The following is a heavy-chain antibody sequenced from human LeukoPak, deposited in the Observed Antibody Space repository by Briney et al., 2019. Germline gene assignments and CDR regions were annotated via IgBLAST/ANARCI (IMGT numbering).Heavy chain of an antibody. V-gene: IGHV2-26*01. CDR3: ARIETRITMVRGVIRWFDP. J-gene: IGHJ5*02. D-gene: IGHD3-10*01. CDR2: IFSNDEK. CDR1: GFSLSNARMG. Sequence: SGPVLVKPTETLTLTCTVSGFSLSNARMGVSWIRQPPGKALEWLAHIFSNDEKSYSTSLKSRLTISNDTSKSQVVLTMTNMDPVDTATYYCARIETRITMVRGVIRWFDPWGQGTLVTVSS.